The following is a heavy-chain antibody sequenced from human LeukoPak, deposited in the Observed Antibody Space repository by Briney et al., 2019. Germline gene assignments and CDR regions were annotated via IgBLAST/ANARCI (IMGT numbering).Heavy chain of an antibody. Sequence: GGSLGSSVEALGLTFSSYALGWFGKVPGKGLEWVSAISGSGGSTYYADSVKGRFTISRDNSKNTLYLQMNSLRAEDTAVYYCAKQWLFYYWGQGTLVTVSS. CDR3: AKQWLFYY. J-gene: IGHJ4*02. D-gene: IGHD6-19*01. CDR1: GLTFSSYA. V-gene: IGHV3-23*01. CDR2: ISGSGGST.